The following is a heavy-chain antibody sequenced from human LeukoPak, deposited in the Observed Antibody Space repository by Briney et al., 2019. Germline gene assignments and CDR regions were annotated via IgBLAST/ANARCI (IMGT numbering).Heavy chain of an antibody. CDR1: GFTYSSYS. J-gene: IGHJ4*02. V-gene: IGHV3-21*01. Sequence: GGSLRLSCAASGFTYSSYSMNWVRQAPGKGLEWVSSISSSSSYIYYADSVKGRFTISRDNAKNSLYLQMNSLRAEDTAVYYCASTMVRGVFTVDYWGQGTLVTVSS. D-gene: IGHD3-10*01. CDR2: ISSSSSYI. CDR3: ASTMVRGVFTVDY.